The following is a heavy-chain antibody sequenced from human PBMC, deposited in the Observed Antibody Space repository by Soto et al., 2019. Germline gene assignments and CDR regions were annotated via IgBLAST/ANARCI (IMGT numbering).Heavy chain of an antibody. CDR2: IYYSGST. V-gene: IGHV4-30-4*01. Sequence: LSLTCTVSGGSISSGDYYWSWIRQPPGKGLEWIGYIYYSGSTYYNPSLKSRVTISVDTSKNQFSLKLSSVTAADTAVYHCARGTPLQFMNWFDPWGQGTLVTVSS. CDR3: ARGTPLQFMNWFDP. D-gene: IGHD4-4*01. J-gene: IGHJ5*02. CDR1: GGSISSGDYY.